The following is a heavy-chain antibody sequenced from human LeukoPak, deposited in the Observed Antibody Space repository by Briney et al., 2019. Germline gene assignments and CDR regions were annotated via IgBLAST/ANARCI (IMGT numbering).Heavy chain of an antibody. CDR3: ARGLGYYYGSGSYQNWFDP. J-gene: IGHJ5*02. Sequence: GASVKVSCKASGYTFTGYYMHWVRQAPGQGLEWMGWINPNSGGTNYAQKFQGRVTMTRDTSISTAYMELSSLRSEDTAVYYCARGLGYYYGSGSYQNWFDPWGQGTLVTVSS. D-gene: IGHD3-10*01. CDR2: INPNSGGT. V-gene: IGHV1-2*02. CDR1: GYTFTGYY.